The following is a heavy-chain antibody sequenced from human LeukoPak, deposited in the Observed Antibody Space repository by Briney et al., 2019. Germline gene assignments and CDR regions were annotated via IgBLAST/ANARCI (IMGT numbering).Heavy chain of an antibody. D-gene: IGHD6-25*01. Sequence: SETLSLTCTVSGGSISSYYWSWIRQPAGKGLEWIGRIYTSGSTNYNPSLKSRVTMSVDTSKNQVSPKMSSVTAADTAVYYCAKSGGYGLIDYWGQGTLVTVSS. V-gene: IGHV4-4*07. CDR2: IYTSGST. CDR1: GGSISSYY. CDR3: AKSGGYGLIDY. J-gene: IGHJ4*01.